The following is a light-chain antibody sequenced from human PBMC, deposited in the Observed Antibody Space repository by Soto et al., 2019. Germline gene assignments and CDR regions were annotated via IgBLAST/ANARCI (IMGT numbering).Light chain of an antibody. CDR3: SSHTSSSTRV. V-gene: IGLV2-14*03. J-gene: IGLJ1*01. CDR2: EVN. CDR1: SSDVGGYDY. Sequence: QSVLTQPASVSGSPGQSITISCTGTSSDVGGYDYVSWYQQHPDKAPKLIIYEVNNRPSGVSHRFSASKSVNTATLTISGLQAEDEADYYCSSHTSSSTRVFGTGTKLTVL.